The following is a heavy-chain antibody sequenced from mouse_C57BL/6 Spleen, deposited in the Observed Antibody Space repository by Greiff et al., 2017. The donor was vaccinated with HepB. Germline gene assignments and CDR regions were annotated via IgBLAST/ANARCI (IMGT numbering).Heavy chain of an antibody. CDR1: GFTFSSYG. V-gene: IGHV5-6*01. D-gene: IGHD1-1*01. J-gene: IGHJ3*01. CDR3: ARGDTTKFAY. Sequence: EVMLVESGGDLVKPGGSLKLSCAASGFTFSSYGMSWVRQTPDKRLEWVATISSGGSYTYYPDSVKGRFTISRDNAKNTLYLQMSSLKSEDTAMYYCARGDTTKFAYWGQGTLVTVSA. CDR2: ISSGGSYT.